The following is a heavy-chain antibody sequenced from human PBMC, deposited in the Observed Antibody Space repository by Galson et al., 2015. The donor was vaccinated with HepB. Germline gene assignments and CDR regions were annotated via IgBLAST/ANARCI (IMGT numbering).Heavy chain of an antibody. CDR3: ARRGAGDVVWSEDWYFDF. D-gene: IGHD3-16*01. Sequence: PALVKPTQTLTLTCSFSGFSLSTTGVSLGWIRQPPGKALQWLALIYWTEDSRYSPSLRNWLTITKDYSKNHGVLNMINMDPGDTGTYYCARRGAGDVVWSEDWYFDFLSRGTVVTISS. CDR1: GFSLSTTGVS. J-gene: IGHJ2*01. V-gene: IGHV2-5*01. CDR2: IYWTEDS.